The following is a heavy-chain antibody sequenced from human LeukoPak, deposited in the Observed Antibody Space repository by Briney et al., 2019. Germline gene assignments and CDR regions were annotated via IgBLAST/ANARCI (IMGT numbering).Heavy chain of an antibody. J-gene: IGHJ3*02. CDR2: IWYDGSNK. D-gene: IGHD3-22*01. CDR1: GFTFSSYG. Sequence: GGSLRLSCAASGFTFSSYGMHWVRQAPGKGLEWVAVIWYDGSNKYYADSVKGRFTISRDNSKNTLYLQMNSLRAEDTAVYYCARGGFDYYDSSGSHAFDIWGQGTMVTVSP. CDR3: ARGGFDYYDSSGSHAFDI. V-gene: IGHV3-33*01.